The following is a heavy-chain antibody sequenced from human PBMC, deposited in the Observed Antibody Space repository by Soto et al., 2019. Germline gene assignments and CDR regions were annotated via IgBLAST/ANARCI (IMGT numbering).Heavy chain of an antibody. J-gene: IGHJ5*02. CDR2: INSDGSRT. CDR1: GFTFSTYW. V-gene: IGHV3-74*01. Sequence: EVQLVESGGGLGQPGGSLRLSCGASGFTFSTYWMHWVRQAPGKGLVWVSRINSDGSRTNYADSVKGRFTTFRDNAKNTLYLHLNSLTAEDTAVYYCATVGTGSYDWFDPWGQGTLVTVSS. D-gene: IGHD1-26*01. CDR3: ATVGTGSYDWFDP.